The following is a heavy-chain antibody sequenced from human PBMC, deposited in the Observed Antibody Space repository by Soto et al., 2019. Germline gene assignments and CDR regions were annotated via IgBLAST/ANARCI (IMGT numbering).Heavy chain of an antibody. D-gene: IGHD6-13*01. Sequence: ASVKVSCKASGYTFTSYGISWVRQAPGQGLEWMGWISAYNGNRNYAQKLQGRVTMTTDTSTSTAYMELRSLRSDDTAVYYCAKTIAAAVPNWFDPWGQGTLVTVSS. J-gene: IGHJ5*02. CDR3: AKTIAAAVPNWFDP. CDR1: GYTFTSYG. CDR2: ISAYNGNR. V-gene: IGHV1-18*01.